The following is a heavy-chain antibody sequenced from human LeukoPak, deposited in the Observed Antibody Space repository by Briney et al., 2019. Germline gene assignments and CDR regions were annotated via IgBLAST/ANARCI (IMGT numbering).Heavy chain of an antibody. CDR2: IYNSGST. CDR1: GGSISSYY. CDR3: ARRERRHWFDP. V-gene: IGHV4-59*12. J-gene: IGHJ5*02. D-gene: IGHD1-1*01. Sequence: SETLSLTCTVSGGSISSYYWTWIRQPPGKGLEWIGYIYNSGSTNYNPSLKSRVTISVDTSKNQFSLKLSSVTAADTAVYYCARRERRHWFDPWGQGTLVTVSS.